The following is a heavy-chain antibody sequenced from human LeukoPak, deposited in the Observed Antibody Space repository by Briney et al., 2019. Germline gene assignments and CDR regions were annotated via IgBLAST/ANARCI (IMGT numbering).Heavy chain of an antibody. V-gene: IGHV3-30*02. CDR1: GFTFSTYG. CDR3: AKSAVRDYASGVDYFDY. Sequence: GGSLRLSCAASGFTFSTYGTHWVRQAPGKGLEWVTFIRFDGAYKHTANSVKGRFTISRDNAQNTVYLYMNTLRTEDTAVYYCAKSAVRDYASGVDYFDYWGQGTLVSVSS. J-gene: IGHJ4*02. D-gene: IGHD3-10*01. CDR2: IRFDGAYK.